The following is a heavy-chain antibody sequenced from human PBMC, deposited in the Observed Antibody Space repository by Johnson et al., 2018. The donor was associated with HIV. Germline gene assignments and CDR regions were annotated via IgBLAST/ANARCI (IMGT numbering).Heavy chain of an antibody. CDR2: IYSGDNT. V-gene: IGHV3-66*01. CDR1: GFTFSSYA. Sequence: VQLVESGGDVVQPGRSLRLSCTASGFTFSSYALHWVRQAPGKGLEWVSVIYSGDNTFHADSVKGRFIISRDNSKNTLYLQMNSLRAEDTAVYFCARAYTYGAFDLWGQGTLVTVSS. D-gene: IGHD3-16*01. J-gene: IGHJ3*01. CDR3: ARAYTYGAFDL.